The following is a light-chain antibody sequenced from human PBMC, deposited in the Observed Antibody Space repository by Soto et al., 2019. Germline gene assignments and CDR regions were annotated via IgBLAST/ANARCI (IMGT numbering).Light chain of an antibody. V-gene: IGLV1-40*01. CDR1: SSNIGAGYD. Sequence: QAVVTQPPSVSGAPGQRVTISCTGSSSNIGAGYDVHWYQQLPGKAPKLIIYGNSNRPSGVPDRFSGSKSGTSASLAITGLQAEDEADYYCQSYDSSLSALFGGGTKLTVL. J-gene: IGLJ3*02. CDR2: GNS. CDR3: QSYDSSLSAL.